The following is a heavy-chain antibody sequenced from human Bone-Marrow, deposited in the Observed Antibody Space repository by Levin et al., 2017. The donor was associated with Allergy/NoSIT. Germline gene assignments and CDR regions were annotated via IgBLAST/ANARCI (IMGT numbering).Heavy chain of an antibody. D-gene: IGHD5-12*01. CDR1: GGTLRSNA. CDR2: VIPILGTT. V-gene: IGHV1-69*10. CDR3: ARMRPLGGAYDSGVFDF. Sequence: SVKVSCKASGGTLRSNAITWVRQAPGQGLEWIGGVIPILGTTDYNQKFQGRVTITADKSTSTAYIEISSLRSEDTAVYFCARMRPLGGAYDSGVFDFWGQGTLVTVSS. J-gene: IGHJ4*02.